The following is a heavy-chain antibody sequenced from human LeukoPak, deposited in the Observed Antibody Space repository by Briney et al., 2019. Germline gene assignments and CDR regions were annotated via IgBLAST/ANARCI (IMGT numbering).Heavy chain of an antibody. CDR2: IYSGGST. J-gene: IGHJ4*02. CDR1: GFTVSSNY. CDR3: ARASGSYLGRYFDY. Sequence: GGSLRLSCAASGFTVSSNYMSWVRQAPGKGLEWVSVIYSGGSTYYADSVKGRFTISRDNSKNTLYLQMNSLRAEDTAVYYCARASGSYLGRYFDYWGQGTLVTVSS. V-gene: IGHV3-53*01. D-gene: IGHD1-26*01.